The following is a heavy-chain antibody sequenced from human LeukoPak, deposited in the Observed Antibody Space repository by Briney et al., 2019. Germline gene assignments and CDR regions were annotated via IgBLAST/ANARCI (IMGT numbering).Heavy chain of an antibody. V-gene: IGHV4-38-2*02. D-gene: IGHD6-13*01. CDR1: GYFISSGYY. Sequence: SETLSLTCSVSGYFISSGYYWGWIRQPPGKGLEWIGSIYHSGSTYYNPSLKSRVTISVDTSKNQFSLKLSSVTAADTAVYYCARVAAAGTTPFYYYYYHMDVWGKGTTVTISS. CDR2: IYHSGST. J-gene: IGHJ6*03. CDR3: ARVAAAGTTPFYYYYYHMDV.